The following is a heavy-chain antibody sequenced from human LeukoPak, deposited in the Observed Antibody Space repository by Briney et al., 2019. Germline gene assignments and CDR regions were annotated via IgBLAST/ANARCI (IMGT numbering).Heavy chain of an antibody. CDR2: INPKTGAT. CDR1: GYTFTDYF. J-gene: IGHJ4*02. CDR3: ARHTVVTLD. Sequence: ASVKVSCKASGYTFTDYFLHWLRQAPGQGLEWMGWINPKTGATNYAQSFQGRVTMTRDTSISTAYMELSRLRSDDTAVYYCARHTVVTLDWGQGTLVTVSS. D-gene: IGHD4-23*01. V-gene: IGHV1-2*02.